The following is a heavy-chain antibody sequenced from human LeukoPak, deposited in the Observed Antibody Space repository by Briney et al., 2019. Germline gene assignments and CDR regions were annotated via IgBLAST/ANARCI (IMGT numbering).Heavy chain of an antibody. CDR1: GGSISSYY. V-gene: IGHV4-59*01. J-gene: IGHJ4*02. CDR3: ARDGHLGYFDY. Sequence: SETLSLTCTVSGGSISSYYWSWIRQPPGKGLEWIGYIYYSGSTNYNPSLKSRVTISVDTSKNQFSLKLSSVAAADTAVYYCARDGHLGYFDYWGQGTLVTVSS. D-gene: IGHD7-27*01. CDR2: IYYSGST.